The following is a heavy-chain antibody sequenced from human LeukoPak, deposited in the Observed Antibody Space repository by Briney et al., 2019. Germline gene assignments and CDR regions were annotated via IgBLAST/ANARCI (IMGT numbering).Heavy chain of an antibody. CDR3: ARDLRDPSSSCSYFDY. D-gene: IGHD6-13*01. CDR2: ISGSGGST. J-gene: IGHJ4*02. V-gene: IGHV3-23*01. Sequence: HSGGSLRLSCAASGFTFSSYAMSWVRQAPGKGLEWVSAISGSGGSTSYAQKFQGRVTMTRDMSTSTVYMELSSLRSEDTAVYYCARDLRDPSSSCSYFDYWGQGTLVTVSS. CDR1: GFTFSSYA.